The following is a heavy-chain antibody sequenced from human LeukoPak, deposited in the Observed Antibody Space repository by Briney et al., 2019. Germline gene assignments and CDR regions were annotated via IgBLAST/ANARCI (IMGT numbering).Heavy chain of an antibody. V-gene: IGHV4-34*01. D-gene: IGHD6-13*01. J-gene: IGHJ4*02. CDR3: ARGAIAAAVPYYFDY. CDR1: GGSSSGYY. Sequence: PSETLSLTCAVYGGSSSGYYWSWIRQPPGKGLEWIGEINHSGSTNYNPSLKSRVTISVDASKNQFSLKLSSVTAADTAVYYCARGAIAAAVPYYFDYWGQGTLVTVSS. CDR2: INHSGST.